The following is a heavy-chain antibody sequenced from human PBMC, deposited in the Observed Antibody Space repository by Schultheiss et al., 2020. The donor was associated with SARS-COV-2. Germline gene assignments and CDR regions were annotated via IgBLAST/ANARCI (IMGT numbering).Heavy chain of an antibody. CDR1: GFTFSSYA. V-gene: IGHV3-30*04. Sequence: GGSLRLSCAASGFTFSSYAMHWVRQAPGKGLEWVAVISYDGTSPYYGDSVKGRFTISRDNSKNTLYLQINSLRAEDTAVYYCAKAAYYDFWSAYYMGVDPWGQGTLVTVSS. CDR3: AKAAYYDFWSAYYMGVDP. J-gene: IGHJ5*02. D-gene: IGHD3-3*01. CDR2: ISYDGTSP.